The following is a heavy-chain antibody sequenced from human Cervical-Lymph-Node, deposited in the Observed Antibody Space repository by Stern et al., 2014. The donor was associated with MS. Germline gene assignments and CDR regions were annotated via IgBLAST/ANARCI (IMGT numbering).Heavy chain of an antibody. V-gene: IGHV1-46*01. CDR1: GYTFTNYY. CDR2: INPSGDST. Sequence: HVQLVQSGAEVKKPGASVKISCKASGYTFTNYYMHWVRQAPGQGLEWMGIINPSGDSTSYAQKFEGRVTMTRDTSTSTVNMELSSLTSGDTAVYYCARLRGYNVLTGYLDYWGQGTLVTVSS. D-gene: IGHD3-9*01. J-gene: IGHJ4*02. CDR3: ARLRGYNVLTGYLDY.